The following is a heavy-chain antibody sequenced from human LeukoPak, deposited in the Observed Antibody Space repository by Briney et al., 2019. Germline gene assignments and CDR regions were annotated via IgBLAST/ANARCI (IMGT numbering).Heavy chain of an antibody. CDR3: TRVTSLTGTIFDS. CDR1: GFRVSTYW. Sequence: GASLRPSCAASGFRVSTYWMSWVRLAAGRGLEWVANIKQDASEKYYVGCVEGRFTISRDNTKTTLYLQMSSLRVEDTAVFYRTRVTSLTGTIFDSWGQGTLVTVSS. CDR2: IKQDASEK. V-gene: IGHV3-7*02. D-gene: IGHD1-7*01. J-gene: IGHJ4*02.